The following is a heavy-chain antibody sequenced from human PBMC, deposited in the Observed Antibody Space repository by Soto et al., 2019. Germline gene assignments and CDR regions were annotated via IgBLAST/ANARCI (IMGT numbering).Heavy chain of an antibody. CDR2: IKSKNDGGTT. CDR3: TTDPLVVAAQRHDY. V-gene: IGHV3-15*07. J-gene: IGHJ4*02. CDR1: GFTFSNAW. D-gene: IGHD2-15*01. Sequence: GGSLRLSCAAPGFTFSNAWINWVRQAPGKGLEWVGRIKSKNDGGTTDYAAPVKGRFAISRDDSRNVVYMQMNSLKTEDTAVYYCTTDPLVVAAQRHDYWGQGTLVTVSS.